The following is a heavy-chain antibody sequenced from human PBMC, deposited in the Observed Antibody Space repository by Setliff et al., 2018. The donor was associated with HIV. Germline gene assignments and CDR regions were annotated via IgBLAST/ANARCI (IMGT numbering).Heavy chain of an antibody. CDR1: GYTFTSHT. D-gene: IGHD1-26*01. Sequence: RASVKVSCKASGYTFTSHTIHWVRQAPGQGLEWMGCIDAGNGNTKHSQKFQGRVTMTRDTSIRTVYMELSRLRSDDTALYYCATDREKWEGYYKYYGIDVWGKGTKVTVSS. CDR2: IDAGNGNT. V-gene: IGHV1-3*01. CDR3: ATDREKWEGYYKYYGIDV. J-gene: IGHJ6*04.